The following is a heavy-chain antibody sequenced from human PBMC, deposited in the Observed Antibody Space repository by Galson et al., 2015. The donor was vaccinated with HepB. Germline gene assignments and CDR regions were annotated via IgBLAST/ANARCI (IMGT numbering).Heavy chain of an antibody. Sequence: SLRLSCAASGFTFSDYYMSWIRQAPGKGLEWVSYISSSSTYTNYADSVKGRFTISRDNAKNSLYLQMNSLRAEDTAVYYCARSIGDTSGYYYFDYWGQGTLVTVSS. CDR1: GFTFSDYY. CDR2: ISSSSTYT. J-gene: IGHJ4*02. CDR3: ARSIGDTSGYYYFDY. D-gene: IGHD3-22*01. V-gene: IGHV3-11*03.